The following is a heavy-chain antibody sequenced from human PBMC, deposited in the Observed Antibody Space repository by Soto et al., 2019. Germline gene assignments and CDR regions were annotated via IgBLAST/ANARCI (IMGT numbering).Heavy chain of an antibody. CDR2: IISLFGTA. V-gene: IGHV1-69*01. J-gene: IGHJ4*02. D-gene: IGHD6-19*01. CDR1: GGTFSTYA. Sequence: QVQLEQSGAEVKQPGSSVKVSCKTSGGTFSTYAINWVRQAPGQGLEWMGAIISLFGTADSSQKFQGRVTITADESTSTAYMELSSLRSDDTAVYFCARPKGTYSSGYYYFDFWGQGTLVTVSS. CDR3: ARPKGTYSSGYYYFDF.